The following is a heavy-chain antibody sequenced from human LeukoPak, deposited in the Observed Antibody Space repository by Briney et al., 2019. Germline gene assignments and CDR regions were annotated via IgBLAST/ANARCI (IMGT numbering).Heavy chain of an antibody. J-gene: IGHJ4*02. Sequence: ASVRVSCKASGYTFTSYYMHWVRQAPGQGLEWMGIINPSGGSTSYAQKFQGRVTMTRDTSTSTVYMELSSLRSEDTAVYYCARESSVVGATDYWGQGTLVTVSS. CDR1: GYTFTSYY. CDR3: ARESSVVGATDY. CDR2: INPSGGST. D-gene: IGHD1-26*01. V-gene: IGHV1-46*01.